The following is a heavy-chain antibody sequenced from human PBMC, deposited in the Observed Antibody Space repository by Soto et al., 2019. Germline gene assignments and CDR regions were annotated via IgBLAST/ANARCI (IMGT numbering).Heavy chain of an antibody. CDR1: GFTFSSFS. Sequence: GGSLRLSCAASGFTFSSFSMNWIRQAPGKGLEWVSNIGSSSSTIYYADYVKGRFTISRDNAKNSLYLKMNSMRAEDTSVYYCATSIAIFGVVPATEYWGQGTLVTVSS. CDR2: IGSSSSTI. V-gene: IGHV3-48*01. J-gene: IGHJ4*02. D-gene: IGHD3-3*01. CDR3: ATSIAIFGVVPATEY.